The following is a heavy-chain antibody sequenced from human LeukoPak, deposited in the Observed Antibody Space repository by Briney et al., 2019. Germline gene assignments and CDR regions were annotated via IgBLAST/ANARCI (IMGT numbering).Heavy chain of an antibody. CDR2: IKQDGSEK. V-gene: IGHV3-7*01. J-gene: IGHJ4*02. Sequence: GSLRLSCAASGFTFSSYWMNWVRQAPGKGLEWVANIKQDGSEKHYVDSVKGRFTISRDNAKNSVYLQMNSLGAEDTAVYYCAGVGDDFWSAYHFDYWGQGTLVTVSS. D-gene: IGHD3-3*01. CDR1: GFTFSSYW. CDR3: AGVGDDFWSAYHFDY.